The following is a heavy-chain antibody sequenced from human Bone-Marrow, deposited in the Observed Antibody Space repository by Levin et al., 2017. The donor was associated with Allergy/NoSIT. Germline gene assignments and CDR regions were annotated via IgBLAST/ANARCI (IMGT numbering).Heavy chain of an antibody. CDR3: ARDLTTVATMGCSGFDI. J-gene: IGHJ3*02. D-gene: IGHD5-12*01. Sequence: PGGSLRLSCAASGFTFSSYGMHWVRQAPGKGLEWVAVIWYDGSNKYYADSVKGRFTISRDNSKNTLYLQMNSLRAEDTAVYYCARDLTTVATMGCSGFDIWGQGTMVTVSS. CDR2: IWYDGSNK. CDR1: GFTFSSYG. V-gene: IGHV3-33*01.